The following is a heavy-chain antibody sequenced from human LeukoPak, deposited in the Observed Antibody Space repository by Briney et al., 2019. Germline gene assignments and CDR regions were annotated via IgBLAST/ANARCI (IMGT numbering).Heavy chain of an antibody. J-gene: IGHJ5*02. Sequence: HRASVKVSCKASGYTFTGYYMHWVRQAPGQGLEWMGRINPNSGGTNYAQKFQGRVTMTRDTSISTAYMELSRLRSDDTAVYYCARALSHDWYYYDSSGYYLWGQGTLVTVSS. D-gene: IGHD3-22*01. CDR1: GYTFTGYY. V-gene: IGHV1-2*06. CDR3: ARALSHDWYYYDSSGYYL. CDR2: INPNSGGT.